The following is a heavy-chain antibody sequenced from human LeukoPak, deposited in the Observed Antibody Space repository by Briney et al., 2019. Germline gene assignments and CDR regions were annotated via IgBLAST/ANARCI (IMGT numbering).Heavy chain of an antibody. V-gene: IGHV1-18*01. CDR1: GYTFTSYG. J-gene: IGHJ6*02. CDR3: AGGAPYYYYGMDV. Sequence: WASVTVSCKASGYTFTSYGISWVRQAPGQGLEWMGWISAYNGNTNYAQKLQGRVTMTTDTSTSTAYMELRSLRSDDTAVYYCAGGAPYYYYGMDVWGQGTTVTVSS. CDR2: ISAYNGNT.